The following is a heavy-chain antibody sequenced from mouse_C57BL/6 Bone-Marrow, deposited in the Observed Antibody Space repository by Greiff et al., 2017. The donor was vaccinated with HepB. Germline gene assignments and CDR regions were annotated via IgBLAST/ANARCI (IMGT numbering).Heavy chain of an antibody. CDR3: ARELTTVVATDYAMDY. CDR1: GFTFSDYY. J-gene: IGHJ4*01. Sequence: EVQLQESEGGLVQPGSSMKLSCTASGFTFSDYYMAWVRQVPEKGLEWVANINYDGSSTYYLDSLKSRFIISRDNAKNILYLQMSSLKSEDTATYYCARELTTVVATDYAMDYWGQGTSVTVSS. V-gene: IGHV5-16*01. D-gene: IGHD1-1*01. CDR2: INYDGSST.